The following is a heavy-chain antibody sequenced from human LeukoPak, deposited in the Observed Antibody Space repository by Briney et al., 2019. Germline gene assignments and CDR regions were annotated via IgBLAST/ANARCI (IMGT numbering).Heavy chain of an antibody. CDR3: AIVDTAMDTFDY. Sequence: PSETLSLTCAVYGGSFSGYYWSWIRQPPGKGLEWIREINHSGSTNYNPSLKSRVTISVDTSKNQFSLKLSSVTAADTAVYYCAIVDTAMDTFDYWGQGTLVTVSS. J-gene: IGHJ4*02. D-gene: IGHD5-18*01. CDR1: GGSFSGYY. V-gene: IGHV4-34*01. CDR2: INHSGST.